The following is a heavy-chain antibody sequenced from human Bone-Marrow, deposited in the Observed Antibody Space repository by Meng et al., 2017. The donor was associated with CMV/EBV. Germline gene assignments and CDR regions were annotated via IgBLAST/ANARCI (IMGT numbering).Heavy chain of an antibody. J-gene: IGHJ3*02. CDR2: IYPGDSDT. D-gene: IGHD3-3*01. V-gene: IGHV5-51*01. Sequence: NGSCKGSGYRFTSYWIGWVRQMPGKGLEWMGIIYPGDSDTRYSPSFQGQVTISADKSISTAYLQWSSLKASDTAMYYCARQKAGFWSGYPAFDIWGQGTVVTVSS. CDR3: ARQKAGFWSGYPAFDI. CDR1: GYRFTSYW.